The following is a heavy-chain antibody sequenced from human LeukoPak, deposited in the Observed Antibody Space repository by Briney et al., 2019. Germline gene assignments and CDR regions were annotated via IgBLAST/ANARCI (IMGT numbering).Heavy chain of an antibody. CDR2: MSSGGSTI. Sequence: GGSLRLSCAASGFTFSSYEMHWVRQAPGKGLEWVSYMSSGGSTIYYADSVEGRFTISRDNAKSSLYLQMSGLRAEDTAVYYCAREGRFYFDYWGQGSLVTVSS. CDR1: GFTFSSYE. V-gene: IGHV3-48*03. J-gene: IGHJ4*02. CDR3: AREGRFYFDY.